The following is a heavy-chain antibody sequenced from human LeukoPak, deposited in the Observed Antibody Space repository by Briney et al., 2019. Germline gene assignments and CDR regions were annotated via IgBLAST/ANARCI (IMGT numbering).Heavy chain of an antibody. CDR1: GFTFSSYG. CDR3: ARAVYGVQACFDF. CDR2: TWYDGSNK. V-gene: IGHV3-33*01. D-gene: IGHD4-17*01. Sequence: PGGSLRLSCAASGFTFSSYGMHWVRQAPGKGLEWVAITWYDGSNKYYTDSVKGRFTISRDNSKNTLYLQMNSLRVEDTAVYYCARAVYGVQACFDFWGQGTLVTVSS. J-gene: IGHJ4*02.